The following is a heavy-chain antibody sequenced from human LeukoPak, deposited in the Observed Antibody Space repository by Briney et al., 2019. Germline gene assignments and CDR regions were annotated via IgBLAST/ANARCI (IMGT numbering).Heavy chain of an antibody. J-gene: IGHJ4*02. CDR3: ARMMASIPGGVPDY. Sequence: GGSLRLSCASSGFTFSSYWMTWVRQAPGKGLEWVANLKQDGSEKYYVDSVKGRFTISRDNAKSSLYLQMDSLRAEDTAVYYCARMMASIPGGVPDYWGQGTLVTVSS. D-gene: IGHD5-24*01. CDR2: LKQDGSEK. CDR1: GFTFSSYW. V-gene: IGHV3-7*01.